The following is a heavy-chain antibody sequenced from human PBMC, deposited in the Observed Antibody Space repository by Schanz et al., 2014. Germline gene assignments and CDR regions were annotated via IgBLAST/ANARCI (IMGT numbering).Heavy chain of an antibody. CDR3: VRDTDYHFDY. CDR1: GFTFSDYY. D-gene: IGHD4-17*01. Sequence: VQLVESGGGLVQPGGSLRLSCAASGFTFSDYYMTWIRQAPGKGLEWVSYINGGGETTYYADSVRGRFTISRDNAKNALYLQMNSLRAEDTAVYYCVRDTDYHFDYWGQGTLVTVSS. V-gene: IGHV3-11*04. CDR2: INGGGETT. J-gene: IGHJ4*02.